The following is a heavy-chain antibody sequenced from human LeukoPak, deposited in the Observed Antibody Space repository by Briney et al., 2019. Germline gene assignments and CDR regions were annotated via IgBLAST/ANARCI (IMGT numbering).Heavy chain of an antibody. V-gene: IGHV3-30*02. D-gene: IGHD6-13*01. CDR1: GFTFSSYG. CDR2: IRYDGSNK. Sequence: GGSLRLSCAASGFTFSSYGMHWVRQAPGKGLEWVAFIRYDGSNKYYADSVKGRFTISRDNSKDTLYLQMNSPRAEDTAVYYCAKDPGGAAAAYYFDYWGQGTLVTVSS. J-gene: IGHJ4*02. CDR3: AKDPGGAAAAYYFDY.